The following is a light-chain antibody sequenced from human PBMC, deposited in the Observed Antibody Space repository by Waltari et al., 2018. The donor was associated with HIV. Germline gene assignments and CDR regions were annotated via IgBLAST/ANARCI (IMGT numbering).Light chain of an antibody. V-gene: IGLV2-14*01. CDR2: AVS. CDR3: TSYVGITIPV. J-gene: IGLJ2*01. CDR1: SSDTGGFNS. Sequence: QSALTQPASLSGSPGQSITISCSGFSSDTGGFNSVSWYQQHPGKAPKVIMFAVSRRPAGISNRFSGSMSGNTASLTISGLQTDDEADYYCTSYVGITIPVFGGGTTLTVL.